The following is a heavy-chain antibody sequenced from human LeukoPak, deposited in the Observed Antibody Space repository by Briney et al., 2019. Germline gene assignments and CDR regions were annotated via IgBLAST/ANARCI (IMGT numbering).Heavy chain of an antibody. J-gene: IGHJ4*02. D-gene: IGHD3-3*01. CDR2: IIPIFGTA. Sequence: SVKVSCKASGGTFSSYAISWVRQAPGQGLEWMGRIIPIFGTANYAQKFQGRVTITTDGSTSTAYMELSSLRSEDTAVYYCAREDDFWSGYYDYWGQGTLVTVSS. CDR1: GGTFSSYA. V-gene: IGHV1-69*05. CDR3: AREDDFWSGYYDY.